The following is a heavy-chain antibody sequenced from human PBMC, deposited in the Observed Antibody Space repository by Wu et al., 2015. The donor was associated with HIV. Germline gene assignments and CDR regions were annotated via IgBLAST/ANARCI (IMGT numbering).Heavy chain of an antibody. J-gene: IGHJ5*02. Sequence: QVQLVQSGAEVKKPGASVKVSCKASGYTFSDYYLHWIRQAPGQGLEWMGWTNPKDGATDFARKFQGRVTMTRDTSFSTAYMNLISLTSDDTAVYYCAKGNYDFWAAHFADNWFDPWGQGTLVTVSS. CDR1: GYTFSDYY. D-gene: IGHD3-3*01. CDR3: AKGNYDFWAAHFADNWFDP. V-gene: IGHV1-2*02. CDR2: TNPKDGAT.